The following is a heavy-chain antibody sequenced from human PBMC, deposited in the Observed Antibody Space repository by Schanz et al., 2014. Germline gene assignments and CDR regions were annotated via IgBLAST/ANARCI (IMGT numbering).Heavy chain of an antibody. Sequence: QVQLVQSGSEFRKPGASVKVSCKASGYIFSSYAIHWVRQAPGQGLEWVGWINTNTGNPTYAQGFTGRFVFSLDTSVSTAYLQISSLKAEDTAAYYCTTETIAMAGTFSIWGQGTLVTVSS. J-gene: IGHJ4*02. CDR1: GYIFSSYA. D-gene: IGHD6-19*01. V-gene: IGHV7-4-1*02. CDR3: TTETIAMAGTFSI. CDR2: INTNTGNP.